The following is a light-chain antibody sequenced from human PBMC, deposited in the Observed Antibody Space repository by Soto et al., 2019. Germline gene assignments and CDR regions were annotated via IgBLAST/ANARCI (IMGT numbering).Light chain of an antibody. CDR3: QQFNTHLIT. CDR2: GAS. Sequence: DIQLTQSPSFLSASVGDRVTITCRASQGINNYLVWYQQKPGKAPKLLIYGASSLQSGVPSRFSGSGSGTEFTLTISSLQPEDFATYYCQQFNTHLITFGQGTRLEIK. V-gene: IGKV1-9*01. J-gene: IGKJ5*01. CDR1: QGINNY.